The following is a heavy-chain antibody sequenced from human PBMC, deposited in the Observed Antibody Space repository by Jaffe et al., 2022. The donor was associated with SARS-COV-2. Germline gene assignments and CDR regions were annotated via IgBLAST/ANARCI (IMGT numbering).Heavy chain of an antibody. D-gene: IGHD3-22*01. V-gene: IGHV3-23*04. CDR1: GFTFSSYA. CDR2: ISGSGGST. J-gene: IGHJ1*01. CDR3: ARRGPYYYDSSGYWYFQH. Sequence: EVQLVESGGGLVQPGGSLRLSCAASGFTFSSYAMSWVRQAPGKGLEWVSAISGSGGSTYYADSVKGRFTISRDNSKNTLYLQMNSLRAEDTAVYYCARRGPYYYDSSGYWYFQHWGQGTLVTVSS.